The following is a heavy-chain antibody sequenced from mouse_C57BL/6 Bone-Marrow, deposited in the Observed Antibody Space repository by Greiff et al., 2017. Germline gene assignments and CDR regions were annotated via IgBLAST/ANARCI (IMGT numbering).Heavy chain of an antibody. J-gene: IGHJ3*01. Sequence: EVQRVESGPVLVKPGASVKMSCKASGYTFTDYYMNWVKQSHGKSLEWIGVINPYNGGTSYNQKFKGKDTLTVDKSSSTAYMELNSLTSEDSAVYYCARSLFAYWGQGTLVTVSA. CDR3: ARSLFAY. V-gene: IGHV1-19*01. CDR2: INPYNGGT. CDR1: GYTFTDYY.